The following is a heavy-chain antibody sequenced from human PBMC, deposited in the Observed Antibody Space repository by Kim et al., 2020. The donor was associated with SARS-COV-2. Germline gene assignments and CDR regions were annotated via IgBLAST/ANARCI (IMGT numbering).Heavy chain of an antibody. CDR1: GFSFSNYG. V-gene: IGHV3-33*01. CDR3: VRDWGYSTSSGHGY. J-gene: IGHJ4*02. CDR2: IWASGTNE. Sequence: GGSLRLSCEGSGFSFSNYGMHWVRQAPGKGLEWLALIWASGTNEFYAESFQGRFIISRDNSKNTLYLQMNSLRVEDTAVYYCVRDWGYSTSSGHGYWGQGTLVSVSS. D-gene: IGHD2-2*03.